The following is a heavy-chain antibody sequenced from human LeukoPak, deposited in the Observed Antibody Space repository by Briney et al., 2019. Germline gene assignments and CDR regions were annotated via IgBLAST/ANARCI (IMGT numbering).Heavy chain of an antibody. D-gene: IGHD3-10*01. CDR3: ATGVGYYYGSGNKGGYNWFDP. CDR1: GFTFSSYG. CDR2: ISYDGSNK. J-gene: IGHJ5*02. Sequence: PGGSLRLSCAASGFTFSSYGMHWVRQAPGKGLGWVAVISYDGSNKYYADYVKGRFTISRDNSKNTLYLQMNRLRAEDTAVYYCATGVGYYYGSGNKGGYNWFDPWGQGTLVTVSS. V-gene: IGHV3-30*03.